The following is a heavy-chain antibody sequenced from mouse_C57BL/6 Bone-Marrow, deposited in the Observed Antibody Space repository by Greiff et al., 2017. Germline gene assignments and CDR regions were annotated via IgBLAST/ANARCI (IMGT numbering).Heavy chain of an antibody. CDR1: GYTFTSYW. V-gene: IGHV1-5*01. CDR2: IYPGNSDT. Sequence: VQLKESGTVLARPGASVKMSCKTSGYTFTSYWMHWVKQRPGQGLEWIGAIYPGNSDTSYNQKFKGKAKLTAVTSASTAYMELSSLTDEDSAVYYSTRYYYGSSSYYLDYWGQGTTLTVSS. D-gene: IGHD1-1*01. J-gene: IGHJ2*01. CDR3: TRYYYGSSSYYLDY.